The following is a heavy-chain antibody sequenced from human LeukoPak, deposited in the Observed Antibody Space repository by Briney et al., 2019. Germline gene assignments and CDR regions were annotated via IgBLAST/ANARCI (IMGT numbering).Heavy chain of an antibody. J-gene: IGHJ4*02. CDR2: IYYSGRT. D-gene: IGHD2-8*01. Sequence: KTSETLSLTCTVSAGSISNYYWSWIRQAPGKALEWIGYIYYSGRTNYNPSLKSRVTISEGTSTNQFTLKLSSVTTAGTAIYYCASAPNGDFFDYWGQGTLVTVSS. V-gene: IGHV4-59*01. CDR1: AGSISNYY. CDR3: ASAPNGDFFDY.